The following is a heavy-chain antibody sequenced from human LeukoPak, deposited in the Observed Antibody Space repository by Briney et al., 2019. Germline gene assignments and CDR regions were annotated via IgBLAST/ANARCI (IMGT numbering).Heavy chain of an antibody. CDR3: ARHEEYSSNFDY. CDR1: GGSISSYY. Sequence: SETLSLTCTVSGGSISSYYWSWIRQPPGKGLEWIGYIYYSGSTNYNPSLKSRVTISVDTSKNQFSLKLSSVTAADTAVYYCARHEEYSSNFDYWGQGTLVTVSS. D-gene: IGHD6-6*01. CDR2: IYYSGST. V-gene: IGHV4-59*08. J-gene: IGHJ4*02.